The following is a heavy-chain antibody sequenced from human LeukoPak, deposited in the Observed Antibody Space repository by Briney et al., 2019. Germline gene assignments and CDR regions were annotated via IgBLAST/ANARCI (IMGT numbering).Heavy chain of an antibody. V-gene: IGHV1-69*04. CDR2: IIPILGTA. CDR1: GGTFSSYA. CDR3: ARDRRPQDYYYGRDV. Sequence: ASVKVSCKASGGTFSSYAISWVRQAPGQGLEWMGRIIPILGTANYAQKFQGRVTITADKSTSTAYMELSSLRSEDTAVYYCARDRRPQDYYYGRDVWGQGPTVPVSS. J-gene: IGHJ6*02.